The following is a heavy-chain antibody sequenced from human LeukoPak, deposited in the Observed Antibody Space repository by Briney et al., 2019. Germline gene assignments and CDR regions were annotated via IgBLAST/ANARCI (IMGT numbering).Heavy chain of an antibody. CDR1: GGSISTSNYY. D-gene: IGHD6-13*01. V-gene: IGHV4-61*05. CDR2: IYYSGST. J-gene: IGHJ4*02. CDR3: ARGVIAAGGNDFDY. Sequence: PSETLSLTCTVFGGSISTSNYYWGSIRQPPGKGLEWIAYIYYSGSTTYNPSLKSRVTISVDTSKNQFSLKVISVTAADTAVDYGARGVIAAGGNDFDYWGQGTLVTVSS.